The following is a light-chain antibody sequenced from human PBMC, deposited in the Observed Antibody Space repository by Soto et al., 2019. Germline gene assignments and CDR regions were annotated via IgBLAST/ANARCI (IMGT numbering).Light chain of an antibody. J-gene: IGKJ1*01. CDR2: KAS. V-gene: IGKV1-5*03. CDR1: QTISSW. CDR3: QQYQSYPWT. Sequence: DIQMTQSPSTLTGSVGDRVTFACRASQTISSWLAWYQQKPGKAPKLLIYKASTLKSGVPSRFSGSGSGTEFTLTINSLHPDDSATYYCQQYQSYPWTFGQGTKVDI.